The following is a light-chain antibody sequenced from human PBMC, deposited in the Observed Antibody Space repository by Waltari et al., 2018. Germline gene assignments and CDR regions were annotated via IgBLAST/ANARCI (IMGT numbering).Light chain of an antibody. CDR2: KAS. CDR3: QQYNNYPKT. J-gene: IGKJ1*01. CDR1: QSISTW. V-gene: IGKV1-5*03. Sequence: DIRMTQSPSTLSASVGDRVTITCRASQSISTWLAWYQQKPGKAPKLLIYKASSLESGVPSRFSGSGSGTEFTLTISTLQPDDFATYYCQQYNNYPKTFGQGTKVEIK.